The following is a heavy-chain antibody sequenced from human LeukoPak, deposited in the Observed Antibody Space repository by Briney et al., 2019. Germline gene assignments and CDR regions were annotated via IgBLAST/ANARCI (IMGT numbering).Heavy chain of an antibody. CDR3: AREARGYSGYDLFDY. J-gene: IGHJ4*02. CDR2: ISAYNGNT. D-gene: IGHD5-12*01. Sequence: ASVKVSCKASGYTFTSYGISWVRQAPGQGLEWMGWISAYNGNTNYAQKLQGRVTMTTDTSTSTAYMELRSLRSDDTAVYYCAREARGYSGYDLFDYWGQGTLVTASS. CDR1: GYTFTSYG. V-gene: IGHV1-18*01.